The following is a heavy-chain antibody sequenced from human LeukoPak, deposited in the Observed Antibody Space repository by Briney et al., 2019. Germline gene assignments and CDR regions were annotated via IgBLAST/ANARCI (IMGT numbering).Heavy chain of an antibody. CDR3: ARVYSGYDVYWFDP. V-gene: IGHV4-59*01. Sequence: SETLSLTCTVSGGSISSYYWSWIRQPPGKGLERIGYIYYSGSTNYNPSLKSRVTISVDTSKNQFSLKLSSVAAADTAVYYCARVYSGYDVYWFDPWGQGTLVTVSS. CDR1: GGSISSYY. J-gene: IGHJ5*02. CDR2: IYYSGST. D-gene: IGHD5-12*01.